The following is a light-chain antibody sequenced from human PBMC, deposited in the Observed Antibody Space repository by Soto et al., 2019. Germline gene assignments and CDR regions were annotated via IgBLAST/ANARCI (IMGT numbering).Light chain of an antibody. CDR3: HQYGNSPLT. CDR1: QSVTTMN. CDR2: GTS. J-gene: IGKJ4*01. V-gene: IGKV3-20*01. Sequence: EVVLTQSPDTLSLSPGERATLSCRASQSVTTMNMAWYQQKPGQAPRLLIYGTSNRAIGIPDRFSGSGSGTDFTLTISRLEHEDFVVYYCHQYGNSPLTFGGGTKVEIK.